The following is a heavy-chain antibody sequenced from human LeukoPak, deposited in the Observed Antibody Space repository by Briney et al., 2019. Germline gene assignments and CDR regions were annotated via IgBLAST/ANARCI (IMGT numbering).Heavy chain of an antibody. CDR2: IKYDGSHT. J-gene: IGHJ5*02. CDR3: ATARRQGYNLVDS. D-gene: IGHD5-24*01. Sequence: GGSLRLSCAASGFIFSNYWMLWVRQAPGKGLVWVSRIKYDGSHTDYADSVKGRFTISRDNAKNTLFLQMNSLRAEDTAVYYCATARRQGYNLVDSWGQGTLVTVSS. V-gene: IGHV3-74*01. CDR1: GFIFSNYW.